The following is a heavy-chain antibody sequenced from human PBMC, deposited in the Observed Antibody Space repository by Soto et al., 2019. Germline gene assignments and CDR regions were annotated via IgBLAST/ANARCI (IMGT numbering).Heavy chain of an antibody. D-gene: IGHD3-9*01. CDR1: GYTFTNSY. Sequence: GASVKVSCKASGYTFTNSYLHWVRQAPGQGLEWMGTINPRDDTTSYAQKFQGRVALTRDPSTGTVYMELSSLRSEDTAVYYCVRAETTGYYFWGQGTLVTVSS. CDR3: VRAETTGYYF. CDR2: INPRDDTT. J-gene: IGHJ4*02. V-gene: IGHV1-46*03.